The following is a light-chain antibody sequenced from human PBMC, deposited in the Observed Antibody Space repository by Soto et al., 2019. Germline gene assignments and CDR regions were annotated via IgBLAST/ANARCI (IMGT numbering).Light chain of an antibody. CDR2: SAS. Sequence: DIVMTQSPDSLAVSLGERATINCNSSQSVLYSSNNKNYLAWYQQKPGQPPKLLIYSASTRESGVPDRFSGSGSGKDFTLTISSLQAEDVAVYYCQQYYSTPYTFGQGTKLEIK. CDR3: QQYYSTPYT. CDR1: QSVLYSSNNKNY. J-gene: IGKJ2*01. V-gene: IGKV4-1*01.